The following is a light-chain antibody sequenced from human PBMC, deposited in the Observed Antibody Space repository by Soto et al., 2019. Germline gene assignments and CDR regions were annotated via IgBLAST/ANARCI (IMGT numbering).Light chain of an antibody. J-gene: IGLJ1*01. Sequence: QSVLTQPASVSGSPGQSITISCTGTNDNVGRFDFVSWYQQHPDKAPKLLIYEVRKRPSGVSDRFSGSKSGNTASLTISGLQAEDEADYYCSSSATTARRVFGPGTMVTVL. CDR1: NDNVGRFDF. V-gene: IGLV2-14*01. CDR2: EVR. CDR3: SSSATTARRV.